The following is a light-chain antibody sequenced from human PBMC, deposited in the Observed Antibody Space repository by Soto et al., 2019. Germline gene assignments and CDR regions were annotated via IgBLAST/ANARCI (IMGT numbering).Light chain of an antibody. CDR2: GAS. CDR3: QRRSNWPRAT. V-gene: IGKV3-11*01. CDR1: QSVSSY. J-gene: IGKJ1*01. Sequence: EIVLTQSPATLSLSPGERATLSCRASQSVSSYLVWYQQKPGQAPRLLIYGASNMATGIPARFSGSGSGTDFTLTLSSLEPEDFAVYYCQRRSNWPRATFGQGTKVEIK.